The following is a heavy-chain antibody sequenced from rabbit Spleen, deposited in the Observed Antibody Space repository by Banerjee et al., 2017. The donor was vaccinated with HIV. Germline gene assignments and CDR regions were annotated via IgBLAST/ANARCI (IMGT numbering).Heavy chain of an antibody. CDR2: IDTGSSGFT. Sequence: QEQLVESGGGLVQPGGSLKLSCTASGFSFSNKAVMCWVRQAPGKGLEWIACIDTGSSGFTYFASWAKGRFTISKTSSTTVTLQMTSLTAADTATYFCARDTSSSFSSYGMDLWGPGPSSP. J-gene: IGHJ6*01. CDR3: ARDTSSSFSSYGMDL. CDR1: GFSFSNKAV. V-gene: IGHV1S45*01. D-gene: IGHD1-1*01.